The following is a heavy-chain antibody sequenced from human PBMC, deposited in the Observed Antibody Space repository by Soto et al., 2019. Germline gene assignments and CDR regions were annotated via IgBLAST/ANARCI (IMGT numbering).Heavy chain of an antibody. CDR2: IYYSGST. Sequence: PSETLSLTCTVSGGSISSGDYYWSWIRQPPGKGLEWIGYIYYSGSTYYNPSLKSRVTISVDTSKNQFSLKLSSVTAADTAVYYCARAERTFTMVRGVPVGYFDYWGQGTLVTVSS. D-gene: IGHD3-10*01. CDR1: GGSISSGDYY. V-gene: IGHV4-30-4*01. CDR3: ARAERTFTMVRGVPVGYFDY. J-gene: IGHJ4*02.